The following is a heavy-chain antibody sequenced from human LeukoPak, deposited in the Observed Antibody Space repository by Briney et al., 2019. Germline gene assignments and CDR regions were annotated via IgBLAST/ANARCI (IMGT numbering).Heavy chain of an antibody. CDR3: ARRITVFYWFDP. V-gene: IGHV4-34*01. CDR1: GGSFSEYY. J-gene: IGHJ5*02. D-gene: IGHD2/OR15-2a*01. Sequence: SETLSLTCAVYGGSFSEYYWSWIRQPPRKGLEWIGEIDHSGSTNYNPSLKSRVTISLDTSKNQFSLKLSSVTAADTAVYYCARRITVFYWFDPWDQGTLVTVSS. CDR2: IDHSGST.